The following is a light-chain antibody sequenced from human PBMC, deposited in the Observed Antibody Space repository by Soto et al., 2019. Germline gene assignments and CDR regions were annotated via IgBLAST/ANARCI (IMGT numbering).Light chain of an antibody. CDR2: SNT. J-gene: IGLJ2*01. CDR1: SSNIGSHT. CDR3: AAWDDSLNGVV. V-gene: IGLV1-44*01. Sequence: QSVLTQPPSASGTPGQTIAISCSGGSSNIGSHTVNCYKQLPGTAPRLLIYSNTQRPSGVPDRFSGSKSGTSASLAISGLQSEYEGDYYCAAWDDSLNGVVFGGGTKLTVL.